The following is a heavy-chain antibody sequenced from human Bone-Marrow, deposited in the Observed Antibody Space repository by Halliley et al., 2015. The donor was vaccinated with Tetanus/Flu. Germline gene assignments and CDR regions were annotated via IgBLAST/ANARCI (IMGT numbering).Heavy chain of an antibody. V-gene: IGHV5-51*01. Sequence: QLVQSGAEVKEPGESLKISCKGSGYSFTSHWIAWVRQMPGKGLEGMGILYPADSDTRYSPPFQGQVTMSVAKAISTAFLQWSSLKASDTASYYCAGRGNYNYYTMGVWGQGTPVTVSS. J-gene: IGHJ6*02. CDR3: AGRGNYNYYTMGV. CDR2: LYPADSDT. CDR1: GYSFTSHW.